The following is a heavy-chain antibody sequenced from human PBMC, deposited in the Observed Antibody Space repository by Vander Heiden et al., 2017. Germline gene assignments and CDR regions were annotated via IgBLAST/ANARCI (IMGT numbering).Heavy chain of an antibody. CDR3: AKDPPPWIQLWLGGGERYFDS. CDR1: GFSFSSYG. CDR2: LSYDGRNE. D-gene: IGHD5-18*01. J-gene: IGHJ4*02. Sequence: QVQLVESGGGVVQPGKSLRLSCEASGFSFSSYGMHWVRPAPGKGLGWVEFLSYDGRNEYYADSLKGRFTISRDNPKNTLFLQMISLGPEEPALYYWAKDPPPWIQLWLGGGERYFDSWGQGTLVTVSS. V-gene: IGHV3-30*18.